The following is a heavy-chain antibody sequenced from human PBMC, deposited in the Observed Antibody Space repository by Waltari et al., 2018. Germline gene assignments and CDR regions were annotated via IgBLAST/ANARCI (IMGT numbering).Heavy chain of an antibody. CDR1: GFTVSNTY. CDR2: SYRGGST. Sequence: EVQLVDSGGGFIHPGGSLRLSCAASGFTVSNTYMTWVRQAPGKGLEWVSMSYRGGSTYYADSVRGRFTASENNSKNTLDLQMDRLRAEDTAVYYCARGGLTATTKYAPWYFDLWGRGTLVTVSS. V-gene: IGHV3-53*01. J-gene: IGHJ2*01. D-gene: IGHD1-7*01. CDR3: ARGGLTATTKYAPWYFDL.